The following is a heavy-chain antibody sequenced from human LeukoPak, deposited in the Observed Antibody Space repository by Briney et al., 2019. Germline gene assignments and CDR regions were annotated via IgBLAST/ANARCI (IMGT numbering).Heavy chain of an antibody. CDR1: GGSISSSNW. D-gene: IGHD2-15*01. V-gene: IGHV4-61*01. CDR2: IYYSGST. J-gene: IGHJ4*02. CDR3: ASATRWGSHLDY. Sequence: PSETLSLTCAVSGGSISSSNWWSWIRQPPGKGLEWIGYIYYSGSTNYNPSLKSRVTISVDTSKNQFSLKLSSVTAADTAVYYCASATRWGSHLDYWGQGTLVTVSS.